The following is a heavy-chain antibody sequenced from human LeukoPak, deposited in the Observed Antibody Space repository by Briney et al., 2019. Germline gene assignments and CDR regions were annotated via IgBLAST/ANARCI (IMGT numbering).Heavy chain of an antibody. Sequence: SETLSLTCAVYGGSFSGYSWSWIRQPPGKGLEWIGEINHRGSTNYNPSLKSRVTISVDTSKNQFSLKLSSVTAADTAVYYCARGALLEWLFYAFDIWGQGTMVTVSS. CDR2: INHRGST. D-gene: IGHD3-3*01. CDR3: ARGALLEWLFYAFDI. CDR1: GGSFSGYS. V-gene: IGHV4-34*01. J-gene: IGHJ3*02.